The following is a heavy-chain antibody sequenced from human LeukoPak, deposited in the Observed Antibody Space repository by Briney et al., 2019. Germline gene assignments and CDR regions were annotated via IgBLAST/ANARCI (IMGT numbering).Heavy chain of an antibody. CDR1: GFTLSSYS. CDR2: ISSSSSYI. D-gene: IGHD1-26*01. Sequence: GGSLRLSCAASGFTLSSYSMNWVRQAPGKGLEWVSSISSSSSYIYYADSVKGRFTISRDNSKNTLYLQMNSLRAEDTAVYYCASDSGSYPVGLDYWGQGTLVTVSS. V-gene: IGHV3-21*01. CDR3: ASDSGSYPVGLDY. J-gene: IGHJ4*02.